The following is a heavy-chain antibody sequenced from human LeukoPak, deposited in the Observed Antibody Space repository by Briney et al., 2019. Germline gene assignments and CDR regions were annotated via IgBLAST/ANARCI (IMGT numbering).Heavy chain of an antibody. Sequence: GGTLRLSCAASGFTFSSYGMSWVRQAPGKGLEWVSAISGSGGSTYYADSVKGRFTISRDNSKNTLYLQMNSLRAEDTAVYYCAKADSSSPRDYFDYWGQGTLVTVSS. CDR1: GFTFSSYG. V-gene: IGHV3-23*01. CDR2: ISGSGGST. CDR3: AKADSSSPRDYFDY. D-gene: IGHD3-22*01. J-gene: IGHJ4*02.